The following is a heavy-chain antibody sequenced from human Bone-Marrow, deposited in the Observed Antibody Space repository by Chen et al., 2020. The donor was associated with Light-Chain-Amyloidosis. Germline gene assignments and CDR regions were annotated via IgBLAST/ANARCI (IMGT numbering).Heavy chain of an antibody. CDR1: GFTVSSNY. D-gene: IGHD3-10*01. J-gene: IGHJ4*02. CDR3: ARETPMVRGVFDD. Sequence: EVQLVESGGGLIQPGGSLRLSCAASGFTVSSNYMSWVRQAPGKGLEWVSVIYTSGRTYYADSVKGRFTISRDNSKNTLYLQMNSLRAEDTAVYYCARETPMVRGVFDDWGQGTLVTGSS. CDR2: IYTSGRT. V-gene: IGHV3-53*01.